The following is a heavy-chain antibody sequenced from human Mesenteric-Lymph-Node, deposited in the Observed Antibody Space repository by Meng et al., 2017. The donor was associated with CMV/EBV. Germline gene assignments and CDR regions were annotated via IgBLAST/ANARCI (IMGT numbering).Heavy chain of an antibody. J-gene: IGHJ6*02. Sequence: SPNISRAVSGFTLSIYSMHCVRQAPGKGRVWVAVISYDGSNKYYADSVKGRFTTSRDNSKNTLYLQMNRMRADDTAVYCCARDLLVSNTLYYYYGMDVWGQGTTVTVSS. CDR3: ARDLLVSNTLYYYYGMDV. V-gene: IGHV3-30*14. CDR1: GFTLSIYS. D-gene: IGHD3-3*01. CDR2: ISYDGSNK.